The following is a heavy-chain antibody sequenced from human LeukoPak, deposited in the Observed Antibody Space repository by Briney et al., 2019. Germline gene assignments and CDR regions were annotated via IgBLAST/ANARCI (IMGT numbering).Heavy chain of an antibody. Sequence: QTGGSLRLSCAASGFTFSSFAMNWVRQAPGKGLQWVSGISGSGSSTYYADSVKGRFTISRDNSKNTLYLQVNSLRAEDTALYYCAKDLGSSWYPRHFDSWGQGTLVTVSS. D-gene: IGHD6-13*01. CDR2: ISGSGSST. V-gene: IGHV3-23*01. CDR1: GFTFSSFA. CDR3: AKDLGSSWYPRHFDS. J-gene: IGHJ4*02.